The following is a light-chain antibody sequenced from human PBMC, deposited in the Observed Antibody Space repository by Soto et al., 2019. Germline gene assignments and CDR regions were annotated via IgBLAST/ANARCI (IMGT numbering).Light chain of an antibody. CDR2: GPY. J-gene: IGKJ2*01. CDR3: QQYCSAPYP. CDR1: QSVSCGY. V-gene: IGKV3-20*01. Sequence: EAVLTQSPGSLSLSPGDRATLFCSASQSVSCGYLAWYQQKPGQDPRHLIYGPYSRDTGIPDRFSGSGSGRDFTLTISRLEPEDFAVYYCQQYCSAPYPFGQGTKLEIK.